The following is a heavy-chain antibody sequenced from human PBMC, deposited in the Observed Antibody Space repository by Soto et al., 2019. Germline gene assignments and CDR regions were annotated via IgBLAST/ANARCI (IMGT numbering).Heavy chain of an antibody. CDR3: ARGRVDFWSGYYKNYYYYGMDV. V-gene: IGHV4-34*01. CDR2: INHSGST. D-gene: IGHD3-3*01. CDR1: GGSFSGYY. J-gene: IGHJ6*02. Sequence: SETLSLTCAVYGGSFSGYYWSWIRQPPGKGLEWIGEINHSGSTNYNPSLKSRVTISVDTSKDQFSLKLSSVTAADTAVYYCARGRVDFWSGYYKNYYYYGMDVWGQGTTVTVSS.